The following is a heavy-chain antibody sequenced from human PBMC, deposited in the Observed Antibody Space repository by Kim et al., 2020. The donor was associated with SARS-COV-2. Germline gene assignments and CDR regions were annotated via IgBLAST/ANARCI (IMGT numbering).Heavy chain of an antibody. D-gene: IGHD6-19*01. J-gene: IGHJ6*02. Sequence: GGSLRLSCAASGFTVSSNYMSWVRQAPGKGLEWVSVIYSGGSTYYADSVKGRFTISRDNSKNTLYLQMNSLRAEDTAVYYCARDPWVAVVAEGGMDVWGQGTTVTVSS. CDR3: ARDPWVAVVAEGGMDV. V-gene: IGHV3-53*01. CDR1: GFTVSSNY. CDR2: IYSGGST.